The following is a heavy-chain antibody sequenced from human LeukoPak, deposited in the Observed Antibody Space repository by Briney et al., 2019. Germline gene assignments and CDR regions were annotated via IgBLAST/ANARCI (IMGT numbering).Heavy chain of an antibody. CDR1: GGSISSSSYY. V-gene: IGHV4-39*07. D-gene: IGHD3-22*01. CDR2: IYYSGST. Sequence: SETQSLTCTVSGGSISSSSYYWGWIRQPPGKGLEWIGSIYYSGSTYYNPSLKSRVTISVDTSKNQFSLKLSSVTAADTAVYYCARGADSSGYYHFDYWGQGTLVTVSS. CDR3: ARGADSSGYYHFDY. J-gene: IGHJ4*02.